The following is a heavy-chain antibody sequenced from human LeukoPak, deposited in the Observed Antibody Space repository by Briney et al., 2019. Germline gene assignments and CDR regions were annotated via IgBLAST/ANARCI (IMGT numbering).Heavy chain of an antibody. Sequence: QTGGSLRLSCAASGFTFSSYAMSWVRQAPGKGLEWVSAISGSGGSTYYADSVKGRFTISRDNSKNTLYLQMNSLRAEDTAVYYCAKDIVPPKHKSTEGAYYDFWSQGTLVTVSS. J-gene: IGHJ4*02. V-gene: IGHV3-23*01. CDR1: GFTFSSYA. CDR3: AKDIVPPKHKSTEGAYYDF. D-gene: IGHD3-3*01. CDR2: ISGSGGST.